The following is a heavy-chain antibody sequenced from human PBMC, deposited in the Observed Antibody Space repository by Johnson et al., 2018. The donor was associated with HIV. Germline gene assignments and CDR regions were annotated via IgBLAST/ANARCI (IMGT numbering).Heavy chain of an antibody. V-gene: IGHV3-20*04. Sequence: VQLVESGGGVVRPGGSLRLSCAASGFTFDDYGMSWVRQVPGKGLEWVSGINWNGGSTGYTDSVKGRFTISRDNAKNSLYLQMNSLRTEDTAVYYCARDRKYGVGATRDDAFDIWGQGTMVTVSS. CDR3: ARDRKYGVGATRDDAFDI. J-gene: IGHJ3*02. D-gene: IGHD1-26*01. CDR1: GFTFDDYG. CDR2: INWNGGST.